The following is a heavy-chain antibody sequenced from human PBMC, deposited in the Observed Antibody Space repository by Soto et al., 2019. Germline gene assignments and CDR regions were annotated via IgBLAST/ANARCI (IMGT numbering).Heavy chain of an antibody. CDR2: INHSGST. D-gene: IGHD3-3*01. J-gene: IGHJ6*02. Sequence: QVQLQQWGAGLLKPSETLSLTCAVYGGSFSGYYWSWIRQPPGKGLEWIGEINHSGSTNYNPSLKSRVTLSVDTSKNQFSLKLSSVTAADTAVYYCARDAIWSGYGMDVWGQGTTVTVSS. CDR3: ARDAIWSGYGMDV. CDR1: GGSFSGYY. V-gene: IGHV4-34*01.